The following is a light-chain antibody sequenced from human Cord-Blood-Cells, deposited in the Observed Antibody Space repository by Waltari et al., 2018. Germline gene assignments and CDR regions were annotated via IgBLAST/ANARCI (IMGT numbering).Light chain of an antibody. V-gene: IGKV3-15*01. CDR2: GAS. CDR3: QQYNNWPPFT. J-gene: IGKJ3*01. Sequence: EIVMTQSPATMSVSPGETATLSCRASQTVSSNLAWYHQKPGQAPRPLIYGASTRATGTPARFSGSGSGTEFTLTIISRQSEDFAVYYCQQYNNWPPFTFGPGTKVDIK. CDR1: QTVSSN.